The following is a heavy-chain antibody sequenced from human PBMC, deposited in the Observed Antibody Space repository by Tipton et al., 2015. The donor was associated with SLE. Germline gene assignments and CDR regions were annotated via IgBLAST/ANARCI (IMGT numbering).Heavy chain of an antibody. CDR2: IYHSGST. J-gene: IGHJ4*02. CDR1: GYSISSGYY. V-gene: IGHV4-38-2*02. D-gene: IGHD3-9*01. Sequence: TLSLTCTVSGYSISSGYYWGWIRQPPGKGLEWIGSIYHSGSTYYNPSLKSRVTISVDTSKNQFSLKLSSVTAADTAVYYCAGHPQLAYFDPWGPGTLVTVSS. CDR3: AGHPQLAYFDP.